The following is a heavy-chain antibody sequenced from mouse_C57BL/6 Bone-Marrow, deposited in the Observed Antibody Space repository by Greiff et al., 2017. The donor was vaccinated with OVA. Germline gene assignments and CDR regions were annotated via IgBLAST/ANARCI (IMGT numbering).Heavy chain of an antibody. CDR2: ISNGGGST. Sequence: EVMLVESGGGLVQPGGSLKLSCAASGFTFSDYYMYWVRQTPEKRLEWVAYISNGGGSTYYPDTVKGRFTISRDNAKNTLYLKMSRLKSEDTAMYYCARGGAYFPFAYWGQGTLVTVSA. D-gene: IGHD2-10*01. CDR1: GFTFSDYY. V-gene: IGHV5-12*01. CDR3: ARGGAYFPFAY. J-gene: IGHJ3*01.